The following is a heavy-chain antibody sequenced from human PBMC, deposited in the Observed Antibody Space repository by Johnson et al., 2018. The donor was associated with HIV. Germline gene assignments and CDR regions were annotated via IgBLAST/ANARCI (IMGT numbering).Heavy chain of an antibody. CDR3: TTDRLRTPTGAFDI. Sequence: VQLVESGGGVVQPGGSLRLSCAASGFTFSSYGMHWVRQAPGKGLEWVAFIRYDGSNKYYADSVKGRFTISRDNSKNTLYLQMNSLRVEDTAVYYCTTDRLRTPTGAFDIWGQGTMVTVSS. D-gene: IGHD5-12*01. J-gene: IGHJ3*02. V-gene: IGHV3-30*02. CDR1: GFTFSSYG. CDR2: IRYDGSNK.